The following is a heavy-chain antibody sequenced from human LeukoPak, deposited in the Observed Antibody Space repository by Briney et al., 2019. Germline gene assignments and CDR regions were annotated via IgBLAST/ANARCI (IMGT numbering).Heavy chain of an antibody. V-gene: IGHV3-23*01. CDR1: GFTFSSYA. Sequence: GGSLRLSCAASGFTFSSYAMSWVRQAPGKGLEWVSAIIGSGGSTYYADSVKGRFTISRDNSKNTLYLQMNSLRAEDTAVYYCAKWVRSGSYYFDSWGQGTLVTVSS. CDR3: AKWVRSGSYYFDS. CDR2: IIGSGGST. J-gene: IGHJ4*02. D-gene: IGHD1-26*01.